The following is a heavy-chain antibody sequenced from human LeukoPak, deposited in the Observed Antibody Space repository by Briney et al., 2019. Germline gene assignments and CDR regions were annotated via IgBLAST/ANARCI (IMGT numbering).Heavy chain of an antibody. CDR3: ARAGGYQGAFDI. V-gene: IGHV4-34*01. J-gene: IGHJ3*02. CDR1: GGSFRGYY. Sequence: PSETLSLTCAVYGGSFRGYYWSWIGQPPGKGLEWVGEINHSGSTNFNPSLKRRVTISVDTSKIQYSLRLSSVTAADTAVDYCARAGGYQGAFDIWGQGTMVTVSS. CDR2: INHSGST. D-gene: IGHD3-22*01.